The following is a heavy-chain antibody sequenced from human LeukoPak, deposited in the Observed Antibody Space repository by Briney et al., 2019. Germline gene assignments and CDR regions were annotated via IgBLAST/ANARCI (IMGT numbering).Heavy chain of an antibody. D-gene: IGHD2-15*01. CDR1: GGSISSFY. CDR2: IYYSGST. J-gene: IGHJ4*02. V-gene: IGHV4-59*08. CDR3: ARRGGYCSGGSCELDY. Sequence: SATLSLTCTVAGGSISSFYWSWIRQPPGKGLEWIGYIYYSGSTNYNPSLKSRVTISVDTSKSQFSLKLTSVTAADTAVYYCARRGGYCSGGSCELDYWGQGTLVTVSS.